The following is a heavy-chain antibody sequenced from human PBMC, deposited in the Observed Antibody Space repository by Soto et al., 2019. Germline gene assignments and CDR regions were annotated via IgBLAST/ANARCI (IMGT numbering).Heavy chain of an antibody. Sequence: GGSLRLSCAASGFTFSSYSMNWVRQAPGKGLEWVSYISSSSSTIYYADSVKGRFTISRDNAKNSLYLQMNSLRAEDTAVYYCARDNVPSITMVRGVIIYYYYYYMDVWGKGTTVTVSS. V-gene: IGHV3-48*01. CDR1: GFTFSSYS. D-gene: IGHD3-10*01. J-gene: IGHJ6*03. CDR3: ARDNVPSITMVRGVIIYYYYYYMDV. CDR2: ISSSSSTI.